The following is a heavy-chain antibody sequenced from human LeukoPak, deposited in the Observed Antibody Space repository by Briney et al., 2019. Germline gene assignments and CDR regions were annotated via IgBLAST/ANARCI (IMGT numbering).Heavy chain of an antibody. V-gene: IGHV1-2*02. CDR1: GYTFTGYY. J-gene: IGHJ4*02. CDR2: INPNSGGT. CDR3: ARDLSGYENGLVY. Sequence: ASVKVSCKASGYTFTGYYMHWVRQAPGQGLEWMGWINPNSGGTNYAQKFQGRVTMTRDTSISTAYMELSRLRSDDTAVYYCARDLSGYENGLVYWGQGTLVTGSS. D-gene: IGHD5-12*01.